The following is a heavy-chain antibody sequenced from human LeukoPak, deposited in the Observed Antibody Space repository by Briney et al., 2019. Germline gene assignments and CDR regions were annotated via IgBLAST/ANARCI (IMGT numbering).Heavy chain of an antibody. CDR2: INAGNGNT. Sequence: ASVKVSCKASGYTFTSYAMHWVRQAPGQRLEWMGWINAGNGNTKYSQKFQGRVTMTTDTSTSTAYMELRSLRSDDTAVYYCARARTAVTYFQHWGQGTLVTVSS. V-gene: IGHV1-3*01. D-gene: IGHD2-2*01. J-gene: IGHJ1*01. CDR1: GYTFTSYA. CDR3: ARARTAVTYFQH.